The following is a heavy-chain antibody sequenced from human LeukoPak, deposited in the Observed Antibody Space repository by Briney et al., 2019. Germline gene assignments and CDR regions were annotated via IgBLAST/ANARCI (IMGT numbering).Heavy chain of an antibody. V-gene: IGHV3-23*01. CDR3: GKDRSVYCSGGSCYTL. Sequence: GGSLRLSYTASGFTFSSYAMSWVRQPPGKGLEWVSLISGGGDSTYYADSVKGRFTISRDNSKNTLYLEMNSLRAEDTAVYYCGKDRSVYCSGGSCYTLWGQGTLVTVSS. CDR1: GFTFSSYA. CDR2: ISGGGDST. D-gene: IGHD2-15*01. J-gene: IGHJ4*02.